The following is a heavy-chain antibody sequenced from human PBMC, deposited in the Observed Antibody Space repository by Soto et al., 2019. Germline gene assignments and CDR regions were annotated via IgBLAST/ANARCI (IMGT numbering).Heavy chain of an antibody. CDR2: FDPEDGET. D-gene: IGHD4-4*01. CDR1: GYTLTELS. V-gene: IGHV1-24*01. CDR3: ATDKGYSNYYYYYGMDV. J-gene: IGHJ6*02. Sequence: ASVKVSCKVSGYTLTELSMHWVRQAPGKGLEWMGGFDPEDGETIYAQKFQGRVTMTEDTSTDTAYMELSSLRSEDTAVYYCATDKGYSNYYYYYGMDVWGQGTTVTVSS.